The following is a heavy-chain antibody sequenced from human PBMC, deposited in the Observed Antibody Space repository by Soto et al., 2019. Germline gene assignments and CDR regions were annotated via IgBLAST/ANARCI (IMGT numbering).Heavy chain of an antibody. CDR2: IIPIFGTA. V-gene: IGHV1-69*13. Sequence: GASGKVSFKASGGTFISYSISWVRQAPGQGLEWMGGIIPIFGTANYAQKFQGRVTITADESTSTAYMELSSLRSEDTAVYYCARDRLAGPSGYSVYWFDPWGQGTLVTV. D-gene: IGHD3-22*01. CDR3: ARDRLAGPSGYSVYWFDP. J-gene: IGHJ5*02. CDR1: GGTFISYS.